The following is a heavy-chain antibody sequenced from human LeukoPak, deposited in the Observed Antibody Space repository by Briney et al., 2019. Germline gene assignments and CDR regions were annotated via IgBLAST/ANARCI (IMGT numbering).Heavy chain of an antibody. J-gene: IGHJ4*02. CDR1: GFTFSTYG. CDR3: AREHREYYYDSSGYYN. CDR2: ISYDGSNK. V-gene: IGHV3-30*03. D-gene: IGHD3-22*01. Sequence: PGGSLRLSCAASGFTFSTYGMHWVRQAPGKGLEWVAVISYDGSNKYYADSVKGRFTISRDNSKNTLYLQMNSLRAEDTAVYYCAREHREYYYDSSGYYNWGQGTLVTVSS.